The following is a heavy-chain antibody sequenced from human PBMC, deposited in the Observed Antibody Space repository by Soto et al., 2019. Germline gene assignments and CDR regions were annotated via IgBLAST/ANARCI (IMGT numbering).Heavy chain of an antibody. CDR2: IYPGDSDT. D-gene: IGHD3-3*01. J-gene: IGHJ4*02. Sequence: GESLKISCKGSGYSFTSYWLGWVRQMPWKGLEWMGIIYPGDSDTRYSPSFQGQVTISADKSISTAYLQWSSLKASDTAMYYCARHTTPFLEWLLAYFDYWGQGTLVTVSS. V-gene: IGHV5-51*01. CDR3: ARHTTPFLEWLLAYFDY. CDR1: GYSFTSYW.